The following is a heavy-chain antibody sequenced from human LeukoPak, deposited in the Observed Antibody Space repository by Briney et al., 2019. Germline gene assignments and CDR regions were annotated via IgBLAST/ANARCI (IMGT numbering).Heavy chain of an antibody. J-gene: IGHJ3*02. CDR3: AKGRYSSSWYYCDI. V-gene: IGHV3-23*01. CDR2: ISGSGGST. D-gene: IGHD6-13*01. CDR1: GFTFSSYA. Sequence: GGSLRLSCAGSGFTFSSYAMSWVRQAPGKGLEWVSVISGSGGSTYYADSVKGRFSISRDNSKNTLYLQMNSLKAEDTAEYYCAKGRYSSSWYYCDIWGQGTMVTVSS.